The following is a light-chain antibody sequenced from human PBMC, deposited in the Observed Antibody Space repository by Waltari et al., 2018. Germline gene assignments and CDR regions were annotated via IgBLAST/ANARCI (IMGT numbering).Light chain of an antibody. V-gene: IGKV3-15*01. CDR2: ATS. J-gene: IGKJ1*01. Sequence: EIVMTQSPTTLSVSPGGRATLSCRASQSVYSSLAWYQQKPRQAPRLLIYATSTRATGIPARFSGSGSGTDYTLTISSLQSEDFAVYYCQQYNYWPQTFGQGTKVEIK. CDR3: QQYNYWPQT. CDR1: QSVYSS.